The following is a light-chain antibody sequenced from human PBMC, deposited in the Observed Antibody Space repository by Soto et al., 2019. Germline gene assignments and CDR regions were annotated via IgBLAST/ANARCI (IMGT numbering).Light chain of an antibody. J-gene: IGKJ5*01. CDR2: GAS. V-gene: IGKV3-15*01. CDR1: QSISTN. Sequence: IIMTQSPATLSVSPGERVTLSCRASQSISTNLAWYQQKPGQAPRLLIYGASTRDTHIPDRFSGTGSETEFTLSVSSLQSEDFAVYYCQQRSNWPPITFGQGTRLEIK. CDR3: QQRSNWPPIT.